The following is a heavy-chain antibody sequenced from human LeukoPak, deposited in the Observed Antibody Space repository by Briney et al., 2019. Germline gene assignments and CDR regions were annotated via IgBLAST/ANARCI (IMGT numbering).Heavy chain of an antibody. J-gene: IGHJ6*03. V-gene: IGHV4-59*08. CDR2: IYYSGST. Sequence: SETPSLTCTVSGGSISSYYWSWIRQPPGKGLEWIGYIYYSGSTNYNPSLKSRVTISVDTSKNQFSLKLSSVTAADTAVYYCAKKDYYYMDVWGKGTTVTVSS. CDR3: AKKDYYYMDV. CDR1: GGSISSYY.